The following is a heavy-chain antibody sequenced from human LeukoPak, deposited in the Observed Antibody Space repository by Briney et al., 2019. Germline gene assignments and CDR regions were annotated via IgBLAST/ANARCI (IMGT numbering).Heavy chain of an antibody. Sequence: GGSLRLSCAASGFTFSSYGMHWVRQAPGKGLEWVAVIWYDGSNKYYADSVKGRFTISRDNSKNTLYLQMNSLRAEDTAVYYCARDQEYSSSYRQTYYYYYGMDVWGQGTTVTVSS. CDR1: GFTFSSYG. CDR2: IWYDGSNK. D-gene: IGHD6-6*01. V-gene: IGHV3-33*01. J-gene: IGHJ6*02. CDR3: ARDQEYSSSYRQTYYYYYGMDV.